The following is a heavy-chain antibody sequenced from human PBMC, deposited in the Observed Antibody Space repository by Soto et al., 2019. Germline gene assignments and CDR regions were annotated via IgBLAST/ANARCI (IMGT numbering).Heavy chain of an antibody. CDR3: ARVVPQLWLRARAFDI. Sequence: SETLSLTCTVSGGSISNRDYYWCWIRQPPGKGLEYIGYIYYSGSTYFNPSLKSRLAISVDTSKNQFSLKLSSVTAADTAVYYCARVVPQLWLRARAFDIWGQGTMVTVSS. V-gene: IGHV4-30-4*02. D-gene: IGHD5-18*01. CDR1: GGSISNRDYY. CDR2: IYYSGST. J-gene: IGHJ3*02.